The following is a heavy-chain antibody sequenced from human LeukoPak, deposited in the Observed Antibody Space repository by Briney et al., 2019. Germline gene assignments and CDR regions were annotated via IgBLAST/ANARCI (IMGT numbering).Heavy chain of an antibody. V-gene: IGHV5-51*01. CDR2: IYPGDSDT. CDR1: GYSFTNYW. CDR3: ARHRKAYDSSGYYYYYMDV. J-gene: IGHJ6*03. D-gene: IGHD3-22*01. Sequence: GESLKISCKGSGYSFTNYWIGWVRQMPGKGLEWIGIIYPGDSDTRYSPSFQGQVTISADKSISTAYLQWSSLKASDTAMCYCARHRKAYDSSGYYYYYMDVWGKGTTVTVSS.